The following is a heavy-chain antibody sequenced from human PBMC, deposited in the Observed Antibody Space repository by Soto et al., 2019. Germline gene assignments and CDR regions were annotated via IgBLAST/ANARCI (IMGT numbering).Heavy chain of an antibody. J-gene: IGHJ6*02. V-gene: IGHV3-20*04. D-gene: IGHD2-15*01. CDR2: INWNGRTR. CDR1: GFTFEDYG. Sequence: PGGSLRLSCAASGFTFEDYGMSWVRQLPGKGLQWVAGINWNGRTRDYVDSVRGRFTISRDNSKNTLYLQMNSLRAEDTAAYYCARDHCSGGSCCYGMDVWGQGTTVTVSS. CDR3: ARDHCSGGSCCYGMDV.